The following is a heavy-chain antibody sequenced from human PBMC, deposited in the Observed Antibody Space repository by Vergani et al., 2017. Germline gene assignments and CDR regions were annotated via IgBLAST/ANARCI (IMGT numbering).Heavy chain of an antibody. CDR3: VRDRYEGTSPYNGRLLGH. D-gene: IGHD1-1*01. CDR1: GFTVTNYA. CDR2: IWHDGGNK. V-gene: IGHV3-33*01. J-gene: IGHJ4*02. Sequence: QVQLVESGGGVVQPGRSLRLSCVMSGFTVTNYAIFWVRQAPGNGLEWVSVIWHDGGNKHFADSVAGRFAISRDDSKKTVYLEMTNLRAEDTALYYCVRDRYEGTSPYNGRLLGHWGQGTQVTVSS.